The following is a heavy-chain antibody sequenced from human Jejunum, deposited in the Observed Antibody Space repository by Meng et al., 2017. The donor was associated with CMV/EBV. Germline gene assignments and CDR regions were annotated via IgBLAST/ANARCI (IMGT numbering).Heavy chain of an antibody. V-gene: IGHV4-59*01. D-gene: IGHD6-19*01. CDR2: IYSTGTT. J-gene: IGHJ4*02. CDR1: GGSISDYY. CDR3: ARFHWLVYYFDY. Sequence: CSVSGGSISDYYWAWIRQAPGKGLEWIGHIYSTGTTYSNPALKSRVTISLDTSERQLSLRLNSVTAADTAVYFCARFHWLVYYFDYWGQGTPVTVSS.